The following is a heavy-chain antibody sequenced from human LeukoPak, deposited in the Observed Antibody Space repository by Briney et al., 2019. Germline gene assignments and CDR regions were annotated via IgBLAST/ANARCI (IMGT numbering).Heavy chain of an antibody. CDR3: ARDEGVGALWGAFDI. Sequence: GGSLRLSCAASGFTVSSDYMSWVRQAPGKGLEWVSVIYSGGGTYYADSVRGRFTISRDNSKNTLYLQMNSLRAEDTAVYYCARDEGVGALWGAFDIWGQGTMVTVSS. CDR1: GFTVSSDY. CDR2: IYSGGGT. D-gene: IGHD1-26*01. J-gene: IGHJ3*02. V-gene: IGHV3-53*01.